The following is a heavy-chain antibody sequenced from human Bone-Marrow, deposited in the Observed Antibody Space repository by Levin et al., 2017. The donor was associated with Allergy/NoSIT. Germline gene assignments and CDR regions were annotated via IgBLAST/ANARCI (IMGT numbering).Heavy chain of an antibody. CDR3: ARVPELRLHFDF. D-gene: IGHD1-14*01. J-gene: IGHJ4*02. CDR2: IYHSGNT. CDR1: GNSINNGYY. V-gene: IGHV4-38-2*02. Sequence: ESLKISCNVSGNSINNGYYWGWLRQPPGMGLEWIGSIYHSGNTYYSPSLKSRVTISVDTSKNQFSLRLNSVTATDTAVYFCARVPELRLHFDFWGQGALVTVSS.